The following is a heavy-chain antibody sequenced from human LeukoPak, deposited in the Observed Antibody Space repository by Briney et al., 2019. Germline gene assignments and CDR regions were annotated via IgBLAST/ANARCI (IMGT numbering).Heavy chain of an antibody. D-gene: IGHD3-16*01. CDR1: SDSISSYF. V-gene: IGHV4-59*01. Sequence: PSETLSLTCSVSSDSISSYFWAWIRQPPGKGLEWIGYVCYNGTTNYNPSLRNRVAISIDTSKNQFSLKLNSATAVDTAVYYCATSGGFNSPRHYWGQGTLVTVSS. J-gene: IGHJ4*02. CDR3: ATSGGFNSPRHY. CDR2: VCYNGTT.